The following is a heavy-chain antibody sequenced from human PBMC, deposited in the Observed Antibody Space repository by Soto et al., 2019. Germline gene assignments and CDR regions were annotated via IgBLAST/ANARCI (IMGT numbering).Heavy chain of an antibody. CDR1: GASISGFY. Sequence: SETLSLTCTVSGASISGFYWSWIRKSAGKGLEWIGRIYATGTTDYNPSLKSRVMMSVDTSKKQFSLKLRSVTAADTAVYYCVRDGRKTLRDWFDPWGQGISVTVSS. CDR2: IYATGTT. D-gene: IGHD1-1*01. J-gene: IGHJ5*02. V-gene: IGHV4-4*07. CDR3: VRDGRKTLRDWFDP.